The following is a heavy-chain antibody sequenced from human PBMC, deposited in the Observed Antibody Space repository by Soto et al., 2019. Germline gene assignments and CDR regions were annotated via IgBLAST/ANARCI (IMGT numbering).Heavy chain of an antibody. CDR2: INAGNGNT. V-gene: IGHV1-3*01. J-gene: IGHJ4*02. Sequence: ASVKVSCKASGYTFTSYAMHRVRQAPGQRLEWMGWINAGNGNTKYSQKFQGRVTITRDTSASTAYMELSSLRSEDTAVYYCARAPFYCSSTSCYASLDYWGQGTLVTVSS. D-gene: IGHD2-2*01. CDR3: ARAPFYCSSTSCYASLDY. CDR1: GYTFTSYA.